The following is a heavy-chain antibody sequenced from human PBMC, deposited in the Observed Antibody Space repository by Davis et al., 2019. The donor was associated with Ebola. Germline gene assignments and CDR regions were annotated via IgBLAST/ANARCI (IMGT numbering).Heavy chain of an antibody. CDR2: IYYSGSP. Sequence: SETLSLTCIVSGGSISSYYWSWIRQPPGKGLEWIGYIYYSGSPNYHPSLKSRVTISVDTSKNQFSLKLSSVTAADTAVYYCARRTRSAMSTIFHDAFDIWGQGTMVTVSS. CDR3: ARRTRSAMSTIFHDAFDI. CDR1: GGSISSYY. J-gene: IGHJ3*02. D-gene: IGHD5-24*01. V-gene: IGHV4-59*08.